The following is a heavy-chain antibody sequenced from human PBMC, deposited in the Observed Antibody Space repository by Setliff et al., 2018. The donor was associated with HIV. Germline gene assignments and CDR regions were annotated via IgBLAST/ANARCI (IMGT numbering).Heavy chain of an antibody. CDR2: IFVGDSTT. Sequence: ASVKVSCKTSGYAFTSYHIHWVRQAPGQGLGWMGKIFVGDSTTHYAQKFQGRVTLTSDTSTNTVYMELSSLRSEDTAVYYCAREGPKTYYFDYWGQGTLVTAPQ. CDR1: GYAFTSYH. CDR3: AREGPKTYYFDY. V-gene: IGHV1-46*01. J-gene: IGHJ4*02.